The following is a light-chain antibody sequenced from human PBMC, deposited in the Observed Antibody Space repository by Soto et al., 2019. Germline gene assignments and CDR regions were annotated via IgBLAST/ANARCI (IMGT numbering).Light chain of an antibody. V-gene: IGLV1-44*01. Sequence: QSVLTQPPSASGTPGQRVTISCSGSSSNIGSNTVNWYQQLSGTAPKLLIYRSDQRPSGGPDRFSGSKSGTSASLAISGLQSEDEADYYCAAWDDSLTGVVFGGGTKVTVL. CDR3: AAWDDSLTGVV. J-gene: IGLJ2*01. CDR2: RSD. CDR1: SSNIGSNT.